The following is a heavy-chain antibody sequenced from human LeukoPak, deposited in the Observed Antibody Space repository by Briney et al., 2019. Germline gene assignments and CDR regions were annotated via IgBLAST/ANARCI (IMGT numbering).Heavy chain of an antibody. CDR2: ISAYNGNT. CDR3: ARSRVYSSATLSWFDP. V-gene: IGHV1-18*01. J-gene: IGHJ5*02. D-gene: IGHD6-19*01. CDR1: GYTFTSYG. Sequence: ASVKVSCKASGYTFTSYGISWVRQAPGQGLEWMGWISAYNGNTNYAQKLQGRVTMTTDTSTSTAYMELRSLRSEDTAVYYCARSRVYSSATLSWFDPWGQGTLVTVSS.